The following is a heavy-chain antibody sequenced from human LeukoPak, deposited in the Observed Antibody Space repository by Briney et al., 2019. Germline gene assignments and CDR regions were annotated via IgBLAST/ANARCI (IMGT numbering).Heavy chain of an antibody. J-gene: IGHJ4*02. CDR2: INPSGGST. CDR3: ASFVSRFLEWSILRY. V-gene: IGHV1-46*01. D-gene: IGHD3-3*01. CDR1: GYTFTSYY. Sequence: GASVKVSCKASGYTFTSYYMHWVRQAPGQGLEWMGIINPSGGSTSYAQKLQGRVTMTTDTSTSTAYMELRSLRSDDTAVYYCASFVSRFLEWSILRYWGQGTLVTVSS.